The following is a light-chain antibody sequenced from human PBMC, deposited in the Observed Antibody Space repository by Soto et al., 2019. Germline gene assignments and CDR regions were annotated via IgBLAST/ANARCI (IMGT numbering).Light chain of an antibody. CDR2: WAS. CDR1: QSVSYSFNNNNY. Sequence: LGARAPPTCKLSQSVSYSFNNNNYLAWYQQKPGQPPKLLIYWASTRESGVPDRFSGSGSGTDFTLTISSLQAEDVAVYYCQHDYYHTATFGEGTKVDIK. J-gene: IGKJ1*01. CDR3: QHDYYHTAT. V-gene: IGKV4-1*01.